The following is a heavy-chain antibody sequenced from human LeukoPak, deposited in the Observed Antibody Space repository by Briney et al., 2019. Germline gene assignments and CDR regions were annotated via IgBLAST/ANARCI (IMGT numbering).Heavy chain of an antibody. Sequence: PGGSLRLSCAASGFTFSSYAMSWVRQAPGKGLEWVSAISGSGGSTYYADSVKGRFTISRDNSKNTLYLQMNSLRAEDTVVYYCAKGDQLRFLEWLLPPFDYWGQGTLVTVSS. J-gene: IGHJ4*02. CDR3: AKGDQLRFLEWLLPPFDY. D-gene: IGHD3-3*01. CDR1: GFTFSSYA. V-gene: IGHV3-23*01. CDR2: ISGSGGST.